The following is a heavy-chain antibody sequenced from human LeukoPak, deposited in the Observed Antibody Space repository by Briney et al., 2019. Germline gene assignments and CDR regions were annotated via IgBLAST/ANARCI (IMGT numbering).Heavy chain of an antibody. D-gene: IGHD3-22*01. CDR1: GITLSNYG. CDR3: AKRGVVIRVILVGFHKEAYYFDS. V-gene: IGHV3-23*01. CDR2: ISGSGGST. J-gene: IGHJ4*02. Sequence: GGSLRLSCVVSGITLSNYGMSWVRQALGKGLEWVAGISGSGGSTNYADSVKGRFTISRDNPKNTLYLQMNSLRAEDTAVYFCAKRGVVIRVILVGFHKEAYYFDSWGQGALVTVSS.